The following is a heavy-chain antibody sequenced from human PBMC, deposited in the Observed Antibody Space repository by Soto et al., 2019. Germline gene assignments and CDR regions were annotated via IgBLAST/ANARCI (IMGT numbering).Heavy chain of an antibody. CDR1: GGSISSSSYY. CDR3: ARLGSDVADYYDSSGYYYGIWAFDY. J-gene: IGHJ4*02. V-gene: IGHV4-39*01. Sequence: SETLSLTCTVSGGSISSSSYYWGWIRQPPGKGLEWIGSIYYSGSTYYNPSLRSRVTISVDTSKNQFSLKLSSVTAADTAVYYCARLGSDVADYYDSSGYYYGIWAFDYWGQGTLVTVSS. D-gene: IGHD3-22*01. CDR2: IYYSGST.